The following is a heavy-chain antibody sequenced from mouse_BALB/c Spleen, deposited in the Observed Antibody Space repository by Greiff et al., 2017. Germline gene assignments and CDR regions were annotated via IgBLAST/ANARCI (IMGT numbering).Heavy chain of an antibody. J-gene: IGHJ2*01. CDR3: TREGTTVANFDY. D-gene: IGHD1-1*01. V-gene: IGHV5-6-4*01. CDR1: GFTFSSYT. CDR2: ISSGGSYT. Sequence: EVKLVESGGGLVKPGGSLKLSCAASGFTFSSYTMSWVRQTPEKRLEWVATISSGGSYTYYPDSVKGRFTISRDNAKNTLYLQMSSLKSEDTAMYYCTREGTTVANFDYWGQGTTLTVSA.